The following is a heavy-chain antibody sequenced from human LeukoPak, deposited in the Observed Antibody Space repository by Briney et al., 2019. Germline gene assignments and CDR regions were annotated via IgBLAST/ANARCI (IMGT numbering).Heavy chain of an antibody. CDR2: INPNSGGT. V-gene: IGHV1-2*02. D-gene: IGHD2-2*01. Sequence: GASVKVSCKASGGTFSSYAISWVRQAPGQGLEWMGWINPNSGGTNYAQKFQGRVTMTRDTSISTAYMELSRLRSDDTAVYYCARDGDIVVVPAADGLDYWGQGTLVTVSS. CDR1: GGTFSSYA. J-gene: IGHJ4*02. CDR3: ARDGDIVVVPAADGLDY.